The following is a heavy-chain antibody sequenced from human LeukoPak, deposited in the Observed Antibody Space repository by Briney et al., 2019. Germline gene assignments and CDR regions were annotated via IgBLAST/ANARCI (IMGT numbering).Heavy chain of an antibody. D-gene: IGHD4-23*01. CDR2: MYHTGHT. V-gene: IGHV4-59*08. CDR1: GGSISNYY. CDR3: ARVTVVISYYSYYGMDV. Sequence: SESLSLTCKVSGGSISNYYWSWIRQPPGEGVEWIGYMYHTGHTLYNSSLKSLVTMSLDTSKTHFSLRLSSLTAADTAVYYCARVTVVISYYSYYGMDVWGQGTTVTVSS. J-gene: IGHJ6*02.